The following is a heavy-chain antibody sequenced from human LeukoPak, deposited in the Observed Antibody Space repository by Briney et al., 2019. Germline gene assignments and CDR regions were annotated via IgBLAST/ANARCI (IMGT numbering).Heavy chain of an antibody. J-gene: IGHJ4*02. V-gene: IGHV1-18*01. CDR3: ARALGSGSYSYFDY. Sequence: ASVKVSCKASGYTFTSYGISWVRQAPGQGLEWMGWISAYNGNTNYAQKFQGRVTMTRDTSTSTVYMELSSLRSEDTAVYYCARALGSGSYSYFDYWGQGTLVTVSS. CDR1: GYTFTSYG. CDR2: ISAYNGNT. D-gene: IGHD3-10*01.